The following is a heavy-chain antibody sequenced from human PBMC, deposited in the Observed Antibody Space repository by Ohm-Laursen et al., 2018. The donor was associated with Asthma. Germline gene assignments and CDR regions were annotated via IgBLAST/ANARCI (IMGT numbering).Heavy chain of an antibody. CDR2: IKQDGSEK. CDR3: ARDEGLQSYFDY. V-gene: IGHV3-7*05. D-gene: IGHD4-11*01. Sequence: SLRLSCTASGFTFSSYWMSWVRQAPGKGLEWVANIKQDGSEKYYVDSVKGLFTISRDNAKNSLYLQMNSLRAEDTAVYYCARDEGLQSYFDYWGQGTLVTVSS. CDR1: GFTFSSYW. J-gene: IGHJ4*02.